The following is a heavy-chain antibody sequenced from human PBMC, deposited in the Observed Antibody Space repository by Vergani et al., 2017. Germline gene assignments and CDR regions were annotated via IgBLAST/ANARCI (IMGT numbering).Heavy chain of an antibody. CDR3: ARPTVRGRFINAFDI. J-gene: IGHJ3*02. CDR1: GGTFSSYA. V-gene: IGHV1-69*01. CDR2: IIPIFGTA. D-gene: IGHD3-10*01. Sequence: QVQLVQSGAEVKKPGSSVKVSCKASGGTFSSYAISWVRQAPGQGLEWMGGIIPIFGTANYAQKFQGRVTLTADESTRTAYMELGRLRSEDTAVYYSARPTVRGRFINAFDIWGQGAMVTVSS.